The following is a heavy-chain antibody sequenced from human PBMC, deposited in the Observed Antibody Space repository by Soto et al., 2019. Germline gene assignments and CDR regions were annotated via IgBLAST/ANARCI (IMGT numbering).Heavy chain of an antibody. V-gene: IGHV4-59*01. D-gene: IGHD1-26*01. CDR1: GGSINSYY. CDR2: IYYSGST. Sequence: QVQLQESGPGLVKPSETLSLTCTVSGGSINSYYWSWIRQPPGKGLEWIGYIYYSGSTNYNPSLKSRVTISVDTSKTQCSLKLSSVTAADTAVYYCARGHSGSYRTGEGYYYGMDVWGQGTTVTVSS. J-gene: IGHJ6*02. CDR3: ARGHSGSYRTGEGYYYGMDV.